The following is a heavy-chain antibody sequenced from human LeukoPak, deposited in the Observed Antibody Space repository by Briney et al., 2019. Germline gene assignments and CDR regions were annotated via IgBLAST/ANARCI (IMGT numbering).Heavy chain of an antibody. V-gene: IGHV1-69*13. J-gene: IGHJ6*02. CDR2: IIPIFGTA. Sequence: ASVKVSCKASGGTSSSYAISWVRQAPGQGLEWMGGIIPIFGTANYARKFQGRVTITADESTSTAYMELSSLRSEDTAVYYCARGLTTGTPTYYYYYGMDVWGQGTTVTVSS. D-gene: IGHD1-1*01. CDR3: ARGLTTGTPTYYYYYGMDV. CDR1: GGTSSSYA.